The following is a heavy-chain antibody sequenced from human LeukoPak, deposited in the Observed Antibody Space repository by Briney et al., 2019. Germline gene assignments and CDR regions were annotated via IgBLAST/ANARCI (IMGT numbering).Heavy chain of an antibody. J-gene: IGHJ3*02. Sequence: ASVKVSCKASGYTFTGYYMHWVRQAPEQGLEWMGWIDPNSGGTNYAQKFQGRVTMTRDTSISTAYMELSRLRSDDTAVYCCARDFRRYCSGGSCYSYHDAFDIWGQGTMVTVSS. D-gene: IGHD2-15*01. CDR3: ARDFRRYCSGGSCYSYHDAFDI. CDR1: GYTFTGYY. CDR2: IDPNSGGT. V-gene: IGHV1-2*02.